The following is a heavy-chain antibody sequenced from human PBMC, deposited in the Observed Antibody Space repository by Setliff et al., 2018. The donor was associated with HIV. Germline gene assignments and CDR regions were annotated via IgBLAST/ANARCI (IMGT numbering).Heavy chain of an antibody. V-gene: IGHV4-38-2*02. CDR3: ASEGPLGYSYGSGSPNYFDY. Sequence: SETLSLTCTVSGYSISSGYYWGWIRQPPGKGLEWIGSIYHSGSTYYNPSLKSRVTISVDTSKNQFSLKLSSVTAADTAVYYCASEGPLGYSYGSGSPNYFDYWGQGTLVTVSS. D-gene: IGHD3-10*01. J-gene: IGHJ4*02. CDR1: GYSISSGYY. CDR2: IYHSGST.